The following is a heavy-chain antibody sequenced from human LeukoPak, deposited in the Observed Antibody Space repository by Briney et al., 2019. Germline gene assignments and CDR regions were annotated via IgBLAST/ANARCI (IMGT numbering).Heavy chain of an antibody. CDR3: AELPRGGGLYFDY. V-gene: IGHV3-23*01. Sequence: GGSLRLSCAASGFTFSSYAMSWVRQAPGKGLEWVSAISGSGGSTYYADSVKGRFTISRDNSKNTLYLQMNSLRAEDTAVYYCAELPRGGGLYFDYWGQGTLVTVSS. D-gene: IGHD3-16*01. CDR1: GFTFSSYA. CDR2: ISGSGGST. J-gene: IGHJ4*02.